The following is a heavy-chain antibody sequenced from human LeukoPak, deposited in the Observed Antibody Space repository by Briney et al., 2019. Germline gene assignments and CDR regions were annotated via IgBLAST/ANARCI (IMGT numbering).Heavy chain of an antibody. D-gene: IGHD2-15*01. CDR1: GGSASTTSYF. J-gene: IGHJ4*02. CDR2: IHYGGST. Sequence: SETLSLTCSVSGGSASTTSYFWAWIRQPPGKGLEWIGSIHYGGSTYYSPSLKSRVTISTDTSKNQFSLTLTSVTAADTAVYYCARDLRGSEYWGQGTLVTVSS. CDR3: ARDLRGSEY. V-gene: IGHV4-39*07.